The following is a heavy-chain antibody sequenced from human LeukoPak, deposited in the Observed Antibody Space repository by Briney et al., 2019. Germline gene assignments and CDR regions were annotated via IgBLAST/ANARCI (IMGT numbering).Heavy chain of an antibody. CDR1: GFTFSSYG. Sequence: PGRSLRLSCAASGFTFSSYGMHWVRQAPGKGLEWVAVIWYDGSNKYYADSVKGRFTISRDNSKNTLYLQMNSLRAEDTAVYYCAKDYYGSPGYYYMDVWGKGTTVTVSS. CDR2: IWYDGSNK. D-gene: IGHD3-10*01. CDR3: AKDYYGSPGYYYMDV. J-gene: IGHJ6*03. V-gene: IGHV3-33*06.